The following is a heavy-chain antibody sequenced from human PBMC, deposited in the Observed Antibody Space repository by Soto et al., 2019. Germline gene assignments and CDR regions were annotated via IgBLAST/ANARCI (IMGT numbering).Heavy chain of an antibody. J-gene: IGHJ5*02. CDR2: IYYSGST. V-gene: IGHV4-59*12. D-gene: IGHD2-21*01. Sequence: SETLSLTCTVSGGSISSYYWSWIRQPPGKGLEWIGYIYYSGSTNYNPSLKSRVTISVDTSKNQLSLELSNVTAADTAVYYCARDGAGAYGLGWFDPWGQGILVTVSS. CDR3: ARDGAGAYGLGWFDP. CDR1: GGSISSYY.